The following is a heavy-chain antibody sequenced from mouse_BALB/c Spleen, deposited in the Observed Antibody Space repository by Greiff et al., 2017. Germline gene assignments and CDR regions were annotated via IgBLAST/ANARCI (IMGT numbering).Heavy chain of an antibody. D-gene: IGHD3-3*01. CDR3: ARGTRFAY. J-gene: IGHJ3*01. CDR2: ISYSGST. V-gene: IGHV3-2*02. CDR1: GYSITSDYA. Sequence: EVMLVESGPGLVKPSQSLSLTCTVTGYSITSDYAWNWIRQFPGNKLEWMGYISYSGSTSYNPSLKSRISITRDTSKNQFFLQLNSVTTEDTATYYSARGTRFAYWGQGTLVTVSA.